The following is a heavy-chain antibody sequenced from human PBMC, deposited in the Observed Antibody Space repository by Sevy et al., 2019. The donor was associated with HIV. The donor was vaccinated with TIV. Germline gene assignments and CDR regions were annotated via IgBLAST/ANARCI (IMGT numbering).Heavy chain of an antibody. Sequence: GGSLRLSCAASGFTFDDYAMHWVRQAPGKGLEWVSGISWNSGSIGYADSVKGRFTISRDNAKNSLYLQTNSLRAEDTALYYCAKDPGYSSSWSFDYWGQGTLVTVSS. CDR1: GFTFDDYA. CDR3: AKDPGYSSSWSFDY. V-gene: IGHV3-9*01. J-gene: IGHJ4*02. CDR2: ISWNSGSI. D-gene: IGHD6-13*01.